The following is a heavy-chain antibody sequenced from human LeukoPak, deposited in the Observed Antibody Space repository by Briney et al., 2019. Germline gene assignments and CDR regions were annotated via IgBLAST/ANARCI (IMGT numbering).Heavy chain of an antibody. V-gene: IGHV4-30-4*08. Sequence: PSQTLSLTCTVSGGSISSGDYYWSWIRQPPGKGLEWIGYIYYSGSSYYNPSLKSRVTISLDTSKNQFSLNLRSVTAADTAVYYCARGEGGNSEDAFDIWGQGTMVTVSS. CDR2: IYYSGSS. CDR3: ARGEGGNSEDAFDI. J-gene: IGHJ3*02. D-gene: IGHD4-23*01. CDR1: GGSISSGDYY.